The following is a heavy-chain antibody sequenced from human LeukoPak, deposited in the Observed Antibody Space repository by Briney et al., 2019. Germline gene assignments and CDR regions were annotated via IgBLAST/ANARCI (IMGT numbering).Heavy chain of an antibody. D-gene: IGHD6-19*01. Sequence: ASVKVSCKASGYTFTSYPIHWVRQAPGQRLEWMGWINAGNGNTKYSQKFQGRVTITRDTSASTAYMELSSLRSEDTAVYYCARDIGSGWGNYFDYWGQGTLVTVSS. CDR3: ARDIGSGWGNYFDY. V-gene: IGHV1-3*01. J-gene: IGHJ4*02. CDR1: GYTFTSYP. CDR2: INAGNGNT.